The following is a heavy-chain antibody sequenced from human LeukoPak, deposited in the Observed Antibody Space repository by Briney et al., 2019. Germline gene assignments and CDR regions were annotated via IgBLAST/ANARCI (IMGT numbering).Heavy chain of an antibody. V-gene: IGHV4-30-4*01. CDR2: IYYSGST. CDR3: ARGRNDYGDYQPLRGYYFDY. Sequence: SETLSLTSTVSGGSISSGYYYWGWIRQPPGKGLEWIGYIYYSGSTYYNPSLKSRVTISVDTSKNQFSLKLSSVTAADTAVYYCARGRNDYGDYQPLRGYYFDYWGQGTLVTVSS. CDR1: GGSISSGYYY. D-gene: IGHD4-17*01. J-gene: IGHJ4*02.